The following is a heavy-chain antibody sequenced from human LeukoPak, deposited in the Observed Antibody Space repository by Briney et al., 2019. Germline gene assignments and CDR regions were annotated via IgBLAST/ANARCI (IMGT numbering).Heavy chain of an antibody. J-gene: IGHJ4*02. CDR3: ARDLYYFDSSGPTIEY. CDR1: GFTFSSHS. CDR2: ITSSSASI. Sequence: GGSLRLSCAASGFTFSSHSMNWVRQAPGKGLEWVSSITSSSASIYYADSVKGRFTISRDNAKNSLYLQMNSLRAEDTATYYCARDLYYFDSSGPTIEYWGQGTLVTVSS. V-gene: IGHV3-21*01. D-gene: IGHD3-22*01.